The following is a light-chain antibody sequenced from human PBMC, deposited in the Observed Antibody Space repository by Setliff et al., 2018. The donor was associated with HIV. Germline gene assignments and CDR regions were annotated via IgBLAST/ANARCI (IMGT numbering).Light chain of an antibody. Sequence: LAQPAPVSGSPGQSITISCTGNSSNVGSYNLVSWYQQHPGKAPKLIIYEVTKRPSGVSNRISGSKSGNTASLTISGLQAEDEADYYCSSYTRSSTYVFGAGTKVTVL. CDR1: SSNVGSYNL. V-gene: IGLV2-14*02. J-gene: IGLJ1*01. CDR3: SSYTRSSTYV. CDR2: EVT.